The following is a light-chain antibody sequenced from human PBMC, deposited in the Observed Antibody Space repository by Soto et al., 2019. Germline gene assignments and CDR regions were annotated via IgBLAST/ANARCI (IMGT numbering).Light chain of an antibody. CDR1: QSIDRNY. CDR3: QQYKDWPTT. CDR2: NGS. Sequence: EIVLTQSPGTLSLSPGERVTLSCRASQSIDRNYLAWYQQKPGLAPRLIMYNGSRRAAGTPDRFSGSGSGTDFTLTISSLQSEDLGVYYCQQYKDWPTTFGQGTKVDIK. V-gene: IGKV3D-20*02. J-gene: IGKJ1*01.